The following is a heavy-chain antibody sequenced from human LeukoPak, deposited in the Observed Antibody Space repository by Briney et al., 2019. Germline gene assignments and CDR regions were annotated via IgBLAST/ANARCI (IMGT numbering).Heavy chain of an antibody. CDR2: IKQDGSEK. CDR1: GFTFSTYS. J-gene: IGHJ3*02. Sequence: PGGSLRLSCAASGFTFSTYSMNWVRQAPGKGLEWVANIKQDGSEKYYVDSVKGRFTISRDNAKNSLYLQMNSLRAEDTAVYYCARAGYCTNGVCYRDDAFDIWGQGTMVTVSS. CDR3: ARAGYCTNGVCYRDDAFDI. V-gene: IGHV3-7*01. D-gene: IGHD2-8*01.